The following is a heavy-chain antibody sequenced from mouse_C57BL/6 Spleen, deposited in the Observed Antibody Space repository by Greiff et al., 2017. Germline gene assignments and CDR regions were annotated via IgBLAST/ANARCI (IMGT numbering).Heavy chain of an antibody. D-gene: IGHD1-1*01. J-gene: IGHJ1*03. Sequence: QVQLQQSGAELVKPGASVKLSCKASGYTFTSYWMQWVKQRPGQGLEWIGEIDPSDSYTNYNQKFKGKATLTVDTSSSTAYMQLSSLTSEDSAVYYCARHGSSGYFDVWGTGTTVTVSS. CDR1: GYTFTSYW. CDR3: ARHGSSGYFDV. V-gene: IGHV1-50*01. CDR2: IDPSDSYT.